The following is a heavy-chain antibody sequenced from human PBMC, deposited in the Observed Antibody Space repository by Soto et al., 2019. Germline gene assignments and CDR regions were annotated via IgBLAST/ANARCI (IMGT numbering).Heavy chain of an antibody. Sequence: SETLSLTCAVYGGSFSGYYWSWIRQPPGKGLEWIGEINHSGSTNYNPSLKSRVTISVDTSRNQFSLKLSSVTAADTAVYYCARTIAAAGTRRIDPWRQGTLVTVSA. D-gene: IGHD6-13*01. CDR1: GGSFSGYY. CDR2: INHSGST. J-gene: IGHJ5*02. V-gene: IGHV4-34*01. CDR3: ARTIAAAGTRRIDP.